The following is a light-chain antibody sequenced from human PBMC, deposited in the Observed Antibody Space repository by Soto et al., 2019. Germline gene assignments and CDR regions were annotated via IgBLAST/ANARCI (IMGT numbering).Light chain of an antibody. J-gene: IGKJ4*01. V-gene: IGKV3-20*01. CDR2: GAS. CDR1: QSVSSSY. CDR3: HQYDSSPLT. Sequence: EIVLTQSPGTLSLSPGETATLSCRASQSVSSSYLDGYQQKPGQAPRLLIYGASSRATGIPDRFSGSGSVTDFTLAISSLEPEDFAVYYCHQYDSSPLTFSGGTKVESK.